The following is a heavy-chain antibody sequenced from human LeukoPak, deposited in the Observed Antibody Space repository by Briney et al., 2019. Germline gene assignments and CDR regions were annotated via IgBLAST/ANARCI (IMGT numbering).Heavy chain of an antibody. CDR3: AGGDQLLNWLDP. CDR1: GGSISSYY. D-gene: IGHD2-2*01. J-gene: IGHJ5*02. Sequence: SETLSLTCTVSGGSISSYYWSWIRQPPGKGLEWIGYMHYSGSTNYNPSLKSRVTMSIDTSKNQFSLKLNSVTAADTAVYYCAGGDQLLNWLDPWGQGTLVAVSS. CDR2: MHYSGST. V-gene: IGHV4-59*01.